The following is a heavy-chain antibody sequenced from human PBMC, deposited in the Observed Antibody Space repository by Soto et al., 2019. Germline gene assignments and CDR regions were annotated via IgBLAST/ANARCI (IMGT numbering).Heavy chain of an antibody. V-gene: IGHV3-23*01. Sequence: EVQLLESGGGLVQPGGSLRLSCVASGFTFRSYAMTWVRQAPGTGLEWVSGISGGGDETYHADSVKGLFTISRDNAQNTLYLQMNSLRAEDTAIYYCVKDGAAYNGVWDYFDHWGQGTLITVAS. CDR2: ISGGGDET. CDR1: GFTFRSYA. CDR3: VKDGAAYNGVWDYFDH. J-gene: IGHJ4*02. D-gene: IGHD3-16*01.